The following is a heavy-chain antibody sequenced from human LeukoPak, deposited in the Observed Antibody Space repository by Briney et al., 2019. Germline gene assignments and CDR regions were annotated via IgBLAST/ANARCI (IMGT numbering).Heavy chain of an antibody. D-gene: IGHD6-13*01. V-gene: IGHV4-38-2*02. CDR2: IYHSGST. Sequence: PSETLSLTCTVSGYSISSGYYWGWIRPPPGKGLEWIGSIYHSGSTYYNASLKSRVTISVDTSKNQFSLKLSSVTAADTAVYYCAREEYSSSWGLYYYYYYYMDVWGKGTTVTVSS. CDR1: GYSISSGYY. J-gene: IGHJ6*03. CDR3: AREEYSSSWGLYYYYYYYMDV.